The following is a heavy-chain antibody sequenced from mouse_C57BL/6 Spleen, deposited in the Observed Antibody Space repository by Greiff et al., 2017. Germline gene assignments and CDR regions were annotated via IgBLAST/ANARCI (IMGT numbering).Heavy chain of an antibody. CDR3: ARGGIYYGNYEAWFAY. CDR2: IYPSDSET. D-gene: IGHD2-1*01. CDR1: GYTFTSYW. V-gene: IGHV1-61*01. J-gene: IGHJ3*01. Sequence: VQLQQPGAELVRPGSSVKLSCKASGYTFTSYWMDWVQQRPGQGLEWIGNIYPSDSETHYNQQFKDKATLTVDKSSSTAYMQLSSLTSEDSAVYYCARGGIYYGNYEAWFAYWGQGTLVTVSA.